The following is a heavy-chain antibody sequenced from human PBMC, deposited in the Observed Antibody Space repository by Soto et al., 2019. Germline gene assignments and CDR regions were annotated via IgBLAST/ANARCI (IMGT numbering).Heavy chain of an antibody. V-gene: IGHV3-48*03. J-gene: IGHJ6*02. Sequence: EVQLVESGGGLVQPGGSLRLSCAASGFTFSSYEMNWVRQAPGKGLEWVSYISSSGSTIYYADSVKGRFTISRDNAKNSLYLQMTSLRAEDTAVYYCAVWELLWFGHPGDGMDVWGQGTTVTVSS. D-gene: IGHD3-10*01. CDR3: AVWELLWFGHPGDGMDV. CDR1: GFTFSSYE. CDR2: ISSSGSTI.